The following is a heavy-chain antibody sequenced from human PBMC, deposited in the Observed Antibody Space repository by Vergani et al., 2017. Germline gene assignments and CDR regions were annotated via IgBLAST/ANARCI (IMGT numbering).Heavy chain of an antibody. Sequence: EVQLLESGGDLVQPGGSLRLSCAASGFTFIMHAMSWVRQAPGKGLVWVSRVDSDGTGKIYADSVKGRFSISRDNAVNTVYLQIHSLRVEDTAVYYCARGGYGHGFDIWGRGTMVTVS. CDR3: ARGGYGHGFDI. CDR1: GFTFIMHA. CDR2: VDSDGTGK. J-gene: IGHJ3*02. D-gene: IGHD5-18*01. V-gene: IGHV3-74*02.